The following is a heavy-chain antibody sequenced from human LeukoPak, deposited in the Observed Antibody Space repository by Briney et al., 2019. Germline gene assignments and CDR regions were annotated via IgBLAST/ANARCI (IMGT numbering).Heavy chain of an antibody. CDR1: GYSISSGYY. V-gene: IGHV4-38-2*02. Sequence: SEILSLTCTVSGYSISSGYYWGWIRQPPGKGLEWIGSIYHSGSTYYNPSLKSRVTISVDTSKNQFSLKLSSVTAADTAVYYCARVFDSSGYPRFDPWGQGTLVTVSS. D-gene: IGHD3-22*01. CDR3: ARVFDSSGYPRFDP. J-gene: IGHJ5*02. CDR2: IYHSGST.